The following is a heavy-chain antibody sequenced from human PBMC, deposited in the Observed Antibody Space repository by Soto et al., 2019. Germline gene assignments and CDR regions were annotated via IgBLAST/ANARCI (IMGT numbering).Heavy chain of an antibody. Sequence: QVQLQQWGAGLLKPSETLSLTCAVYGGSFSGYYWSWIRQPPGKGLEWIGEINHSGSTNYNPSLKSRVTISLDTSKNQFSLKLRSVTAADTAVYYCARGFVQYGRSTWFDPWGQGTLVTVSS. CDR3: ARGFVQYGRSTWFDP. CDR2: INHSGST. D-gene: IGHD4-17*01. V-gene: IGHV4-34*01. J-gene: IGHJ5*02. CDR1: GGSFSGYY.